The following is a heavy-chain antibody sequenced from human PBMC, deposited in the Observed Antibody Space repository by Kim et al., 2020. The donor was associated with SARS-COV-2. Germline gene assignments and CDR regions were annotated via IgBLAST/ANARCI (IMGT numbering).Heavy chain of an antibody. J-gene: IGHJ4*02. CDR1: GFTFGNFY. CDR2: ISSSGTYI. CDR3: AKAGFGSGTYPSPYYFDY. Sequence: GGSLRLSCAASGFTFGNFYINWVRQAPGEGLEWVASISSSGTYIYYADSVKGRFTISRDNTENSLFLQMSSLRAEDTAVYYCAKAGFGSGTYPSPYYFDYRGQGTLVTVSA. V-gene: IGHV3-21*01. D-gene: IGHD3-10*01.